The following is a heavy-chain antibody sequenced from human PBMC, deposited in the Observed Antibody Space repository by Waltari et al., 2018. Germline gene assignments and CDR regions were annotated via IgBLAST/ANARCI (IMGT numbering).Heavy chain of an antibody. Sequence: QVQLVESGGGVVQPGWSLRLSCAASGFTFRSYGMPWVRQPQGKGLEWVAVIWYDGSNKYYADSVKGRFTISRDNSKNTLYLQMNSLRAEDTAVYYCARDRGRIAARPGSVDYWGQGTLVTVSS. CDR1: GFTFRSYG. V-gene: IGHV3-33*01. CDR3: ARDRGRIAARPGSVDY. CDR2: IWYDGSNK. D-gene: IGHD6-6*01. J-gene: IGHJ4*02.